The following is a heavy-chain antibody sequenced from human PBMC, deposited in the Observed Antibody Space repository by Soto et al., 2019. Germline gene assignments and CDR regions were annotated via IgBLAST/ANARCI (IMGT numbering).Heavy chain of an antibody. CDR2: IIPIFGTA. Sequence: GASVKVSCKASGGTFSSYAISWVRQAPGQGLEWMGGIIPIFGTANYAQKFQGRVTITADKSTSTAYMELSSLRSEDTAVYYCARRGTGHYYYYGMDVWGQGTTVTVSS. V-gene: IGHV1-69*06. CDR1: GGTFSSYA. J-gene: IGHJ6*02. D-gene: IGHD1-1*01. CDR3: ARRGTGHYYYYGMDV.